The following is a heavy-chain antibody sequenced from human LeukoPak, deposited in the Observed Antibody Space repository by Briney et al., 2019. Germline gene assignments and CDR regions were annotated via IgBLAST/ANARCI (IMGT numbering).Heavy chain of an antibody. D-gene: IGHD3-22*01. CDR1: GGSFSGYY. Sequence: KTSETLSLTCAVYGGSFSGYYWSWIRQPPGKGLEWIGEINHSGSTNYNLSLKSRVTISVDTSKNQFSLKLSSVTAADTAVYYCARGALYYYDSSGYYPMLGAWGQGTLVTVSS. CDR3: ARGALYYYDSSGYYPMLGA. CDR2: INHSGST. J-gene: IGHJ5*02. V-gene: IGHV4-34*01.